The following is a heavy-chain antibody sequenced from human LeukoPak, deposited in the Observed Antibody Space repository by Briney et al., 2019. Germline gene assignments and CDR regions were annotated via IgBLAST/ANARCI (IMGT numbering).Heavy chain of an antibody. CDR2: ISSSSSTI. J-gene: IGHJ4*02. CDR3: ARDYYYGSGSYSDY. D-gene: IGHD3-10*01. CDR1: GFTFSSYS. V-gene: IGHV3-48*01. Sequence: GGSLRLSCAASGFTFSSYSMNWVRQAPGKGLEWVSYISSSSSTIYYADSVKGRFTIFRDNAKNSLYRQMNSLRAEDTAVYYCARDYYYGSGSYSDYWGQGTLVTVSS.